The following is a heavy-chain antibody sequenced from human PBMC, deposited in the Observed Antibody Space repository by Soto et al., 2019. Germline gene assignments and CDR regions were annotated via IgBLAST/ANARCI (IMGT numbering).Heavy chain of an antibody. CDR3: ARDRRDDYVWGGRRLTGLDYAFDI. J-gene: IGHJ3*02. V-gene: IGHV4-30-4*01. CDR1: GGSISSGDYY. Sequence: QVQLQESGPGLVKPSQTLSLTCTVSGGSISSGDYYWSWIRQPPGKGLEWIGYIYYSGSTYYNPSLKSRVTISVDTSKNQFSLKLSSVTAADTAVYYCARDRRDDYVWGGRRLTGLDYAFDIWGQGTMVTVSS. CDR2: IYYSGST. D-gene: IGHD3-16*01.